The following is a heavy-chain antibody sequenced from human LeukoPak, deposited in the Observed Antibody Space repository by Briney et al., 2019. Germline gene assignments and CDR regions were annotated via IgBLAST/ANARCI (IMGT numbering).Heavy chain of an antibody. CDR3: ARVETGYDSSGYYLDY. V-gene: IGHV1-69*13. D-gene: IGHD3-22*01. Sequence: GASVKVSCKASGYTFTGYYMHWVRQAPGQGLEWMGGIIPIFGTANYAQKFQGRVTITADESTSTAYMELSSLRSEDTAVYYCARVETGYDSSGYYLDYWGQGTLVTVSS. J-gene: IGHJ4*02. CDR1: GYTFTGYY. CDR2: IIPIFGTA.